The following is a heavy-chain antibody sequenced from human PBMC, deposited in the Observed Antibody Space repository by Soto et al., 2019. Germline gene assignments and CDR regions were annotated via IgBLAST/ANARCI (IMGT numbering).Heavy chain of an antibody. CDR3: AREDGSWYRAFDY. V-gene: IGHV3-53*04. CDR2: IYSGGST. CDR1: GFTVSSNY. J-gene: IGHJ4*02. D-gene: IGHD6-13*01. Sequence: GGSLRLSCAASGFTVSSNYMSWVRQAPGKGLEWVSVIYSGGSTYYADSVKGRFTISRHNSKNTLYLQMNSLRAEDTAVYYCAREDGSWYRAFDYWGQGTLVTVSS.